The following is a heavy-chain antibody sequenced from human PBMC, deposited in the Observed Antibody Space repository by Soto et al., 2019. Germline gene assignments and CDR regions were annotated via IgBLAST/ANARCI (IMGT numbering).Heavy chain of an antibody. V-gene: IGHV1-2*02. CDR2: INPNSGGT. J-gene: IGHJ1*01. CDR1: GYTFTGYF. D-gene: IGHD6-6*01. Sequence: WASVKVSCKASGYTFTGYFMHWVRQAPGQGLEWMGWINPNSGGTNYAQKFQGRVTMTRDTSISTAYMELYTLTSDDTAMYYCAREGSSSSKYFQQWGQGTLVTVSS. CDR3: AREGSSSSKYFQQ.